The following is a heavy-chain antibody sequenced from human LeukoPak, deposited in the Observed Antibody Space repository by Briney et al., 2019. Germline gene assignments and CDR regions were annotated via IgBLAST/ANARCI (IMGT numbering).Heavy chain of an antibody. Sequence: PGGSLRLSCAASGFTFDDYAMHWVRQAPGKGLEWVSGISWNSGSIGYADSVKGRFTISRDNAKNSLYLQMNSLRAEDTALYYCAILPDYGDYSTFDGYYGMDVWGQGTTVTVSS. CDR2: ISWNSGSI. CDR3: AILPDYGDYSTFDGYYGMDV. J-gene: IGHJ6*02. D-gene: IGHD4-17*01. V-gene: IGHV3-9*01. CDR1: GFTFDDYA.